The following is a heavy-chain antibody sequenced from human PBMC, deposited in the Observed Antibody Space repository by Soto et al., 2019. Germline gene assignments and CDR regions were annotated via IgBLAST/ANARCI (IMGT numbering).Heavy chain of an antibody. V-gene: IGHV4-4*02. CDR1: GGSITSANW. J-gene: IGHJ5*02. CDR3: ARALRGCLDP. CDR2: ISHSGIT. Sequence: SETLSLTCAVSGGSITSANWWTWVRQPPGGGLEWIGEISHSGITNYKASLKSRVTMSVDKTKNDVSLKLTSVTAADTAVYYFARALRGCLDPWGKGTRVTVSS.